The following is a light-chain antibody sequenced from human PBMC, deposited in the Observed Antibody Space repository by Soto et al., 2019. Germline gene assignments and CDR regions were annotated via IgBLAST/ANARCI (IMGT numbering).Light chain of an antibody. CDR3: LQYNNWPLYT. CDR1: QSVSSN. Sequence: ETVMTQSPATLSVSPGESATLSCRASQSVSSNLAWYQQKPGQAPRLLIYGSSTRATGIPARFSGSGSGTEFTHTISSLQSEDFAVYYCLQYNNWPLYTFGQGTKLEIK. CDR2: GSS. J-gene: IGKJ2*01. V-gene: IGKV3-15*01.